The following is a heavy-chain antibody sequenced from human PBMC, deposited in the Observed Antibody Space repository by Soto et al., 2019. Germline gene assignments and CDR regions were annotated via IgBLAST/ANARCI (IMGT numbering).Heavy chain of an antibody. V-gene: IGHV1-69*13. Sequence: GASVKVSCKASGGTFSSYAISWVRQAPGQGLEWMGGIIPIFGTANYAQKFQGRVTITADESTSTAYMDLSSLRSEDTAVYYCAIFATRGYSGYDMDYWCQGTMVTVYS. CDR1: GGTFSSYA. CDR2: IIPIFGTA. J-gene: IGHJ4*02. D-gene: IGHD5-12*01. CDR3: AIFATRGYSGYDMDY.